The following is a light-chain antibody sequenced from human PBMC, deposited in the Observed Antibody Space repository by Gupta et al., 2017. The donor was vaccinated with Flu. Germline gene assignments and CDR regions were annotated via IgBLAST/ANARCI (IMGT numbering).Light chain of an antibody. CDR2: KDT. Sequence: YQLTQAPAMSVSPGQTATITCSGSALSKQYVYWYRQRPGQAPVLLIYKDTERASGIPDRISGSSSGTRVTLTIRGAQTEDEADYYCQSADITGASRVFGGGT. CDR1: ALSKQY. CDR3: QSADITGASRV. V-gene: IGLV3-25*02. J-gene: IGLJ3*02.